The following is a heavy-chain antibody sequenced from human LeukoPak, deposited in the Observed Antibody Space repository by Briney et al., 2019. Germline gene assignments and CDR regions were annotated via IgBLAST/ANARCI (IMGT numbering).Heavy chain of an antibody. D-gene: IGHD3-3*01. CDR1: GYTFTNYG. CDR2: ISAYNGNT. J-gene: IGHJ5*02. Sequence: GASVKVSCKASGYTFTNYGISWVRQAHGQGLEWMGWISAYNGNTNYAQKLQGRVTMTTDTSTSTAYMELRSLRSDDTAVYYCARERHTIPGQNWFDPWGQGTLVTVSS. CDR3: ARERHTIPGQNWFDP. V-gene: IGHV1-18*01.